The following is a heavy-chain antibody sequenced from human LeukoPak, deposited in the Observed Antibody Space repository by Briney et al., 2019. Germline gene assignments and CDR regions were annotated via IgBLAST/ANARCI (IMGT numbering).Heavy chain of an antibody. CDR2: IHYIGIT. D-gene: IGHD3-16*01. CDR1: GGSIINYY. J-gene: IGHJ5*02. V-gene: IGHV4-59*08. Sequence: PSETLSLTCSISGGSIINYYWNWIRQPPGKGLGWIGYIHYIGITNYNPSLKSRVTISADTSKNQFSLKLTSVTAADTAVYYCAGSGSYGPFDPWGQGTLVTVSS. CDR3: AGSGSYGPFDP.